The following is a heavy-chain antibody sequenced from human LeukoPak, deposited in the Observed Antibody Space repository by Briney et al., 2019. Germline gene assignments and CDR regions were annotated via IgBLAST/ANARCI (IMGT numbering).Heavy chain of an antibody. D-gene: IGHD6-13*01. CDR3: ARADYSSTWSHDYYYMDV. J-gene: IGHJ6*03. Sequence: SETLSLTCAVYGGSFSGYYWSWIRQPPGKGLEWIGEINHSGSTNYNPSLKSRVTISVDTSKNQLSLKLSSVTAADTAVYYCARADYSSTWSHDYYYMDVWGKGTTVTVSS. CDR1: GGSFSGYY. V-gene: IGHV4-34*01. CDR2: INHSGST.